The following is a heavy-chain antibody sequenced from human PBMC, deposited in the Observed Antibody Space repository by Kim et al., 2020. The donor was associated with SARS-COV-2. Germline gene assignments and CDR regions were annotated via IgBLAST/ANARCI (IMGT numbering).Heavy chain of an antibody. CDR1: GFTFSSYA. CDR3: AKENSGYSGYDLDY. J-gene: IGHJ4*02. V-gene: IGHV3-23*01. CDR2: ISAGGAST. D-gene: IGHD5-12*01. Sequence: GGSLRLTCAASGFTFSSYAMSWVRQAPGKGLEWVSAISAGGASTKFADSVKGRFTISRDNSKSTLYLQMNSLRAEDTAVYYCAKENSGYSGYDLDYWGQGTLVTVSS.